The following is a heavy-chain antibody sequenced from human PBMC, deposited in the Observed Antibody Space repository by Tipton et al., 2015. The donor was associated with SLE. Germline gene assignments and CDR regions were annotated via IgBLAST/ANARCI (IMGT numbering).Heavy chain of an antibody. CDR3: ARGQQLVPDDPFDF. J-gene: IGHJ3*01. CDR2: IYTSGST. V-gene: IGHV4-4*07. D-gene: IGHD6-13*01. Sequence: GLVKPSETLSLTCTVSGGSISSYYWSWIRQPAGKGLEWIGHIYTSGSTDYNPSLKSRVTISVDTSKNHFSLKLSSVTAADTAVYYCARGQQLVPDDPFDFWGQRTVVTVSS. CDR1: GGSISSYY.